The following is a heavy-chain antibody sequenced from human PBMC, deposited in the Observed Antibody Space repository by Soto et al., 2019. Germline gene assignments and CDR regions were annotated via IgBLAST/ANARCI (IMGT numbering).Heavy chain of an antibody. V-gene: IGHV4-31*03. CDR1: GDSIDSGGSY. D-gene: IGHD6-6*01. CDR3: ARERQLGPSSGRLDF. J-gene: IGHJ4*02. CDR2: IYYTGSS. Sequence: SETLSLTCNVSGDSIDSGGSYWSWIRQRPGKGLEWIGYIYYTGSSYYNPSLKSRLTLSLDTSNNQFSLQLRSVTAADTAVYYCARERQLGPSSGRLDFWGLGTLVTVSS.